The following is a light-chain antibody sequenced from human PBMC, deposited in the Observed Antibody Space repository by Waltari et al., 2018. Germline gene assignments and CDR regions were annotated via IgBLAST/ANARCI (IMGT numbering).Light chain of an antibody. CDR1: SSHVGRYNY. Sequence: QSALTQPPPASGSPAQSVTISCTGPSSHVGRYNYVSWYQQHPGKAPKHIIYEVTKRPSGVPDRFSGSKSGNTASLTVSGLQAEDEADYYCSSFADTTPFVFGTGTKVTVL. V-gene: IGLV2-8*01. J-gene: IGLJ1*01. CDR3: SSFADTTPFV. CDR2: EVT.